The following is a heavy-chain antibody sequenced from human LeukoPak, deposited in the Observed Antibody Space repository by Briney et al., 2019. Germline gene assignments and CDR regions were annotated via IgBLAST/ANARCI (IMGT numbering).Heavy chain of an antibody. CDR1: GYMFNGLS. J-gene: IGHJ3*02. CDR3: ATDTADKNDGFDI. V-gene: IGHV1-24*01. D-gene: IGHD3-9*01. CDR2: FDPEHGET. Sequence: ASVKVSCKVSGYMFNGLSMHWVRQGPGKGLEWMGGFDPEHGETVYAENFQGRVTLTEDTFTETAYMDLSSLRSEDTAVYYCATDTADKNDGFDIWGQGTMVTVSS.